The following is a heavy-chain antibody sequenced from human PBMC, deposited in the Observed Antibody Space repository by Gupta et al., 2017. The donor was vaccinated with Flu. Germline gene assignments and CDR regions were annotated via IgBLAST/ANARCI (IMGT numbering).Heavy chain of an antibody. D-gene: IGHD6-19*01. CDR1: GYSITNGHY. Sequence: QVHLQESGPGLVKPSETLSLSCVVSGYSITNGHYWGWLRQSPGKGLEWIATIDHRGFAYYNPSLRNRVTISVDSSENEFSLKLYSATAADTALYYCARGGCMSVAASYFDFWGQGILVTVSS. V-gene: IGHV4-38-2*01. CDR2: IDHRGFA. J-gene: IGHJ4*02. CDR3: ARGGCMSVAASYFDF.